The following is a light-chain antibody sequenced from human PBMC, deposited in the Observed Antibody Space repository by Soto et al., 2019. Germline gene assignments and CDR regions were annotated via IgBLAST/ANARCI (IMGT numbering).Light chain of an antibody. CDR3: GSYSSSSTLYV. CDR2: DVS. J-gene: IGLJ1*01. V-gene: IGLV2-14*03. CDR1: SSDVGGSNY. Sequence: QSVLTQPASVSGSPGQSITNSCTGTSSDVGGSNYVSWYQQHPGKAPKLMIYDVSNRPSGVSNRFSGSKSGNTASLTISGLQAEDEADYYCGSYSSSSTLYVFGTGTKLTVL.